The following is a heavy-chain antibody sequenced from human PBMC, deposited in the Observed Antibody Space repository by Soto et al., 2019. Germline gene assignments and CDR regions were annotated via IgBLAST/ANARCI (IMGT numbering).Heavy chain of an antibody. J-gene: IGHJ4*01. CDR2: IYYSGST. V-gene: IGHV4-59*01. CDR3: ARSPDYDDYSFDS. D-gene: IGHD4-17*01. Sequence: PSETLSLTCTVSGGSMSTYYWSWIRQPPGKGLEWIGYIYYSGSTDFNPSLKSRVTISVDTSKNQFSLNLSSVTAADTAVYYCARSPDYDDYSFDSWGQGTLVTVSS. CDR1: GGSMSTYY.